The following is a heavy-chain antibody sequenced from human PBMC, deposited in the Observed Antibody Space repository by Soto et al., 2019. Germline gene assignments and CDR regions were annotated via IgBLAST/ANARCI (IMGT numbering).Heavy chain of an antibody. CDR3: RSWGLYGAEKSFDF. J-gene: IGHJ3*01. V-gene: IGHV3-64D*09. D-gene: IGHD6-13*01. CDR1: GFTFSSYA. Sequence: GGSLRLSCSASGFTFSSYAMHWVRQAPGKGLEYVSAISSNGGSTYYADSVKGRFTISRDNSKNTLYLQMSSLRAEDTAVYYCRSWGLYGAEKSFDFWGQGTMVTVSS. CDR2: ISSNGGST.